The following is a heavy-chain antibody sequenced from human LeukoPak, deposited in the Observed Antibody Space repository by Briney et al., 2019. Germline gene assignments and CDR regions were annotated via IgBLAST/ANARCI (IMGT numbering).Heavy chain of an antibody. CDR1: GGSISSYY. V-gene: IGHV4-59*12. Sequence: SETLSLTCTVSGGSISSYYWSWIRQPPGKGLEWIGYIYYSGGTNYNPSLKSRVTISVDTSKNQFSLKLSSVTAADTAVYYCARFYDNIYYYYGMDVWGQGTTVTVSS. CDR2: IYYSGGT. J-gene: IGHJ6*02. CDR3: ARFYDNIYYYYGMDV. D-gene: IGHD3-9*01.